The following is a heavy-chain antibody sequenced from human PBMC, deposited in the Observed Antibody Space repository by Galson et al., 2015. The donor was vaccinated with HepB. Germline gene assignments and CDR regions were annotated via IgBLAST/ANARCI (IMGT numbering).Heavy chain of an antibody. CDR1: GFTFSDYY. CDR2: ISSSSSYT. CDR3: ARERGTYSYYGMDV. J-gene: IGHJ6*02. V-gene: IGHV3-11*06. D-gene: IGHD1-1*01. Sequence: SLRLSCAASGFTFSDYYMSWIRQAPGKGLEWVSYISSSSSYTNYADSVKGRFTISRDNAKNSLYLQMNSLRAEDTAVYYCARERGTYSYYGMDVWGQGTTVTVSS.